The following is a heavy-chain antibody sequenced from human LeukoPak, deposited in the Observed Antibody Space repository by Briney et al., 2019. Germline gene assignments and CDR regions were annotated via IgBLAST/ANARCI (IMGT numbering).Heavy chain of an antibody. Sequence: SETLPLTCAVYGGSFSGYYWSWIRQPPGKGLEWIGEINHSGSTNYNPSLKSRVTISVDTSKNQFSLKLSSVTAADTAVYYCARGPPRYGSGSYGFDYWGQGTLVTVSS. CDR2: INHSGST. V-gene: IGHV4-34*01. D-gene: IGHD3-10*01. J-gene: IGHJ4*02. CDR1: GGSFSGYY. CDR3: ARGPPRYGSGSYGFDY.